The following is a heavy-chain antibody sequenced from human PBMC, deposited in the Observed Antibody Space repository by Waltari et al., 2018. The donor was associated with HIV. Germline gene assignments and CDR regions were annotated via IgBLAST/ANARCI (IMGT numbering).Heavy chain of an antibody. Sequence: EVQLVESGGDFVKPGGSLRLSCSASGFSFPNAWMTWVRQPPGKGRGWVGRMKREADGGTIASAAAVNGRVNISREDSNKTRYLQMSSLKTGDTAVYYCTTDLLRVGKLAAPGSAHWGRGTLVIVSS. J-gene: IGHJ4*02. D-gene: IGHD1-26*01. CDR3: TTDLLRVGKLAAPGSAH. V-gene: IGHV3-15*01. CDR2: MKREADGGTI. CDR1: GFSFPNAW.